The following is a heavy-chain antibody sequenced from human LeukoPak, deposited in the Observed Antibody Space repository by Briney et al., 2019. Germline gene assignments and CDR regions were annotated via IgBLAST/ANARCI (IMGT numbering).Heavy chain of an antibody. V-gene: IGHV4-59*08. Sequence: SETLSLTCTVSGGSISSFYWSWIRQTPGKGLEWIGHIYFTGSSDLNPTLKSRFSISIDTSMNQFSLNLNSMTAADTAVYYCARRGAMVRGPAYHFDHWGQGVLVTVSS. J-gene: IGHJ4*02. CDR1: GGSISSFY. CDR2: IYFTGSS. D-gene: IGHD3-10*01. CDR3: ARRGAMVRGPAYHFDH.